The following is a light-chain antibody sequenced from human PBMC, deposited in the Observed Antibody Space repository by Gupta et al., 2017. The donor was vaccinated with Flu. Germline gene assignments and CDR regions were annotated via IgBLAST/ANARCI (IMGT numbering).Light chain of an antibody. CDR1: NNGSKS. Sequence: SYVLTQPPSASVPPGQTARITCGGNNNGSKSVHWYQHKPGQAPVLIFYDDTARHSGSPERVSGSNSGATATLTIINVAAGEEADYYCQVWQTRSDNLRVFGGGTKLTVL. J-gene: IGLJ2*01. V-gene: IGLV3-21*02. CDR2: DDT. CDR3: QVWQTRSDNLRV.